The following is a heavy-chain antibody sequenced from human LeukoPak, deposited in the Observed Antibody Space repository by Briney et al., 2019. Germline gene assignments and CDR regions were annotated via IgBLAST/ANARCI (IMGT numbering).Heavy chain of an antibody. Sequence: GGSLRLSCAASGFTFSSYSMNWVRQAPGKGLEWVSYISSSSSTIYYADSVKGRSTISRDNAKNSLYLQMNSLRAEDTAVYYCARDRLRGGATTNYWGQGTLVTVSS. CDR1: GFTFSSYS. CDR3: ARDRLRGGATTNY. D-gene: IGHD1-26*01. V-gene: IGHV3-48*01. CDR2: ISSSSSTI. J-gene: IGHJ4*02.